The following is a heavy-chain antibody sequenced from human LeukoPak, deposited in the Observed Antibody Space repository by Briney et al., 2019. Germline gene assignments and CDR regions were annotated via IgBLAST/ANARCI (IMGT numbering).Heavy chain of an antibody. CDR1: GYTFTSYG. CDR2: ISAYNGNT. J-gene: IGHJ4*02. D-gene: IGHD3-9*01. Sequence: GASVKVSCKASGYTFTSYGISWVRQAPGQGLEWMGWISAYNGNTNYAQKLQGRVTVTTDTSTGTAYMELRSLRSDDTAVYYCARDHSDILTGYYGYWGQGTLVTVSS. CDR3: ARDHSDILTGYYGY. V-gene: IGHV1-18*04.